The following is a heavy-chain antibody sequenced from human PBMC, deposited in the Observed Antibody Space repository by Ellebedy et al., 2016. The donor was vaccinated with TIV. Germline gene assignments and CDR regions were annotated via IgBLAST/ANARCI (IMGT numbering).Heavy chain of an antibody. CDR1: GFFFSNYW. D-gene: IGHD3-22*01. CDR2: IKEDGTFP. CDR3: TRELSGYINYFVP. V-gene: IGHV3-74*01. J-gene: IGHJ5*02. Sequence: PGGSLRLSCVGSGFFFSNYWMHWIRQVPGKGLVWVSRIKEDGTFPSYADSVRGRFITSRDNAKNTVYLEMNNLRAEDTAIYYCTRELSGYINYFVPWGQGTLVTVSS.